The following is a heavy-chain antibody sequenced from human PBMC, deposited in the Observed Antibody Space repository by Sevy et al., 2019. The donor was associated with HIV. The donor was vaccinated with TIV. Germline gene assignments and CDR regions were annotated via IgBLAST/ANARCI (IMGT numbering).Heavy chain of an antibody. J-gene: IGHJ4*02. CDR2: IGYEGSNK. CDR3: ARDPRMYGDYLLAYFDY. Sequence: GGSLRLSCAASGFAPSTYGMHWVRQAPGKGLEWVAVIGYEGSNKYYADSVKGRFSISRDNSRNTLFLQMDRLRAEDTAVYYCARDPRMYGDYLLAYFDYWGQGTLVTVSS. CDR1: GFAPSTYG. D-gene: IGHD2-8*01. V-gene: IGHV3-33*01.